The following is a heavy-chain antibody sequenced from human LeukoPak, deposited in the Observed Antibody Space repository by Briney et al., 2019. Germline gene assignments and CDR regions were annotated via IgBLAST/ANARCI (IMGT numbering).Heavy chain of an antibody. Sequence: PSETLSLTCTVSGGSISISSYYWGWIRQPPGKGLEWIGSIYYCGTTYYNPSLKSRVTISVDTSKNQFSLRLSSVTAADTAVYYCARHLGGSSWFDYWGQGTLVTVSS. J-gene: IGHJ4*02. CDR2: IYYCGTT. CDR1: GGSISISSYY. V-gene: IGHV4-39*01. CDR3: ARHLGGSSWFDY. D-gene: IGHD2-15*01.